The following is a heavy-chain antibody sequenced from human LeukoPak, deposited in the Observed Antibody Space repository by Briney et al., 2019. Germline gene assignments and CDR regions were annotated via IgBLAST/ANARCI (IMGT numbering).Heavy chain of an antibody. Sequence: PGGSLRLSCAASGFTFSSDAMTWVRQAPGEGLEWVSTITGSDDRTYYADSVKGRFTISRDNSKNTLYLQMNSLRAEDTAVYYCAKDRGVAARPSYGFYYYYMDVWGKGTTVTVSS. CDR2: ITGSDDRT. CDR3: AKDRGVAARPSYGFYYYYMDV. CDR1: GFTFSSDA. V-gene: IGHV3-23*01. D-gene: IGHD6-6*01. J-gene: IGHJ6*03.